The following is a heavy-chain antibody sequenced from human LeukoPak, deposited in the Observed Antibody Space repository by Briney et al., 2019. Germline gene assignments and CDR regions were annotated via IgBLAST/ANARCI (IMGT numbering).Heavy chain of an antibody. Sequence: SGTLSLTCAVSGGSISSTNWWNWVRQPPGKGLEWIGEIHHSGSTNHNPSLRSRVTISVDKSNNQFSLKLSSVTAADTAVYYCARAPPCSSDWWCDDPWGQGTLVTVSS. CDR3: ARAPPCSSDWWCDDP. V-gene: IGHV4-4*02. CDR1: GGSISSTNW. D-gene: IGHD6-19*01. J-gene: IGHJ5*02. CDR2: IHHSGST.